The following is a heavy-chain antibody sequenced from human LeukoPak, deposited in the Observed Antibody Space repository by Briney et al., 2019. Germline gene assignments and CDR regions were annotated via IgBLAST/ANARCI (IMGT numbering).Heavy chain of an antibody. J-gene: IGHJ4*02. Sequence: ASVKVSCKASGYTFTSYRINWVRQAPGQGLEWMGWISAYSGNTNYAQKFQDRVSMTTDTSTSTAYMGLRSLRSDDTAVYYCARDGEGYCGSTSCYGTYWGQGNLVTVSS. D-gene: IGHD2-2*01. CDR3: ARDGEGYCGSTSCYGTY. CDR2: ISAYSGNT. V-gene: IGHV1-18*01. CDR1: GYTFTSYR.